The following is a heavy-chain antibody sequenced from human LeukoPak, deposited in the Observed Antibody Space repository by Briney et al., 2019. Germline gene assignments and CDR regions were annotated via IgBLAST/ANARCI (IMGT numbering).Heavy chain of an antibody. CDR1: GFAFSSHW. D-gene: IGHD2-15*01. J-gene: IGHJ5*02. CDR3: ARDNTPGWFGP. CDR2: VSTDGSST. V-gene: IGHV3-74*01. Sequence: GGSLRLSCAASGFAFSSHWMHWVRQAPGKGLLWVSRVSTDGSSTDYAECVKGRFTISRDNAKNTLYLQMNSLRAEDTAVYYCARDNTPGWFGPWGQGTQVTVPS.